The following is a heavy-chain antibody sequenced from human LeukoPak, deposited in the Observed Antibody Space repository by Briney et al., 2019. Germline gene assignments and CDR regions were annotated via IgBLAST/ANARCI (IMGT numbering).Heavy chain of an antibody. V-gene: IGHV3-53*01. CDR2: IYSGGTT. D-gene: IGHD5-18*01. CDR3: ARDKGYNYYYYGMDV. CDR1: GFTVSSNY. J-gene: IGHJ6*02. Sequence: GGSLRLSCAASGFTVSSNYMSWVRQAPGKGLEWVSVIYSGGTTYYADSVKGRFTISRDNSKNTLYLQMNSLRAEDTALYYCARDKGYNYYYYGMDVWGQGTTVTVSS.